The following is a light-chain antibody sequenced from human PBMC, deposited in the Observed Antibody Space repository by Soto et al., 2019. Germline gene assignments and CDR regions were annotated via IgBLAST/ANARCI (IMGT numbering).Light chain of an antibody. CDR2: LVS. Sequence: IVMTQSPLSLPVTPAEPASISCRSSHSLLHSSGYNYLHCYLQKPGQYPQLLIYLVSTRASGVPDRFSGSGSRLDVTLRISRVEADDVVVDYCMQDRQTPYTFGQGTKLEIK. CDR1: HSLLHSSGYNY. CDR3: MQDRQTPYT. V-gene: IGKV2-28*01. J-gene: IGKJ2*01.